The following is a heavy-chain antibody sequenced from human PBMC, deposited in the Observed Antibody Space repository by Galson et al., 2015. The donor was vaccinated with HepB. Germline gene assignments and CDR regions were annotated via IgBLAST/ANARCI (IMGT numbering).Heavy chain of an antibody. CDR1: GFTFSSYW. CDR3: ARDNGGWLVRRRAFDI. V-gene: IGHV3-7*01. D-gene: IGHD6-19*01. Sequence: SLRLSCAASGFTFSSYWMSWVRQAPGKGLEWVANIKQDGSEKYYVDSVKGRFAISRDNAKNSLYLQMNSLRAEDTAVYYCARDNGGWLVRRRAFDIWGQGTMVTVSS. CDR2: IKQDGSEK. J-gene: IGHJ3*02.